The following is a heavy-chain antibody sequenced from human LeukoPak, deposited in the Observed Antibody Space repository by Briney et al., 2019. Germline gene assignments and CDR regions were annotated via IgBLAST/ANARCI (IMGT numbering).Heavy chain of an antibody. CDR1: GFTFSSYA. D-gene: IGHD3-16*02. Sequence: GRSLRLSCAASGFTFSSYAMHWVRQAPGKGLEWVAVISYDGSNKYYADSVKGRFTISRDNSKNTLYLQMNSLRAEDTAVYYCARPPSPFDLGELSSNFFDYWGQGTLVTVSS. V-gene: IGHV3-30*04. J-gene: IGHJ4*02. CDR2: ISYDGSNK. CDR3: ARPPSPFDLGELSSNFFDY.